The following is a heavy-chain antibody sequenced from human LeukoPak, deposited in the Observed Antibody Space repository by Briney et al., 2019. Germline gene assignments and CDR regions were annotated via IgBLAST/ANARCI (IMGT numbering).Heavy chain of an antibody. Sequence: GGSLRLSCEPSGFPFSSYWMLWVRQAPGKGLEWVSRISGDGTITTYADFVRGRFTISRDNTRNILYLQMNSLKVEDTAIYFCSRSQFDYWGQGVLVTVSS. CDR2: ISGDGTIT. J-gene: IGHJ4*02. V-gene: IGHV3-74*03. CDR3: SRSQFDY. CDR1: GFPFSSYW.